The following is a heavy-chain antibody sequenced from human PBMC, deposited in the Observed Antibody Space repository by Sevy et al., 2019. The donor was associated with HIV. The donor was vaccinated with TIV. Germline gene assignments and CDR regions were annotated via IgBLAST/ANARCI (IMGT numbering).Heavy chain of an antibody. J-gene: IGHJ3*02. Sequence: SETLSLTCAVYGGSFSGYYWSWIRQPPGKGLEWIGEINHSGRTNYNPSLKSRVTISVDTSKNQFSLKLCSVTAAATAMYYCARHCGTTSCSHAFDIWGQGPMVTVSS. V-gene: IGHV4-34*01. CDR3: ARHCGTTSCSHAFDI. CDR2: INHSGRT. D-gene: IGHD2-2*01. CDR1: GGSFSGYY.